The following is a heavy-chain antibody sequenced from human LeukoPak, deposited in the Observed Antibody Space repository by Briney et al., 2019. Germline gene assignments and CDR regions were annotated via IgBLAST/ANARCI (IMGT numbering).Heavy chain of an antibody. J-gene: IGHJ4*02. CDR3: ARAYCSSTSCYPVDY. V-gene: IGHV1-69*13. D-gene: IGHD2-2*01. CDR2: IIPIFGTA. CDR1: GGTFSSYA. Sequence: SVKVSCKASGGTFSSYAISWVRQAPGQGLEWVGGIIPIFGTANYAQKFQGRVTITADESTSTAYMELSSLRSEDTAVYYCARAYCSSTSCYPVDYWGQGTLVTVSS.